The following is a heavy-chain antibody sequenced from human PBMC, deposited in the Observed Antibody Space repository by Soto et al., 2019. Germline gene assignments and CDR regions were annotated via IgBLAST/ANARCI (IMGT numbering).Heavy chain of an antibody. CDR1: GYNFAGYW. CDR3: ARGGVSTRTFDY. CDR2: IYPSDSDT. D-gene: IGHD3-3*01. Sequence: GESLKIFCKGSGYNFAGYWIAWGRQMPGKGLELMGIIYPSDSDTRYSPSFQGQVTISADKSISSAYLQWSSLRDSATAMYYCARGGVSTRTFDYWGQGTTVTVSS. V-gene: IGHV5-51*01. J-gene: IGHJ4*02.